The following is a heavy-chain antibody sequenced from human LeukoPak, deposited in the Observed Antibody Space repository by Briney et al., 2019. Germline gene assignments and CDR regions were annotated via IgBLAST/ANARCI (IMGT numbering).Heavy chain of an antibody. J-gene: IGHJ6*03. CDR1: GGTFSNHA. Sequence: SVKVSCKASGGTFSNHAVSWVRQAPGQGLEWMGRIIPIFGTPNYAQKFQGRLTIATDESTGTAYMELSSLRSEDTAVYYCAGDRYYYYIDVWGKGTTVTVSS. V-gene: IGHV1-69*05. CDR2: IIPIFGTP. CDR3: AGDRYYYYIDV.